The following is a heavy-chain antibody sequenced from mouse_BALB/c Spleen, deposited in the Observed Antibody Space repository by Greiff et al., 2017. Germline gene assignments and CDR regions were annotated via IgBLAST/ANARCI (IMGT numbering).Heavy chain of an antibody. J-gene: IGHJ4*01. V-gene: IGHV1-5*01. CDR2: IYPGNSDT. Sequence: EVQLQQSGTVLARPGASVKMSCKASGYSFTSYWMHWVKQRPGQGLEWIGAIYPGNSDTSYNQKFKGKAKLTPVTSASTAYMELSSLTNEDSAVYYCGGIYYAMDYWGQGTSVTVSS. CDR3: GGIYYAMDY. CDR1: GYSFTSYW.